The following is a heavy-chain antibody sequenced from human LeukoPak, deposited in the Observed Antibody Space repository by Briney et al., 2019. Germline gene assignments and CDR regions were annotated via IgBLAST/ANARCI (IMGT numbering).Heavy chain of an antibody. D-gene: IGHD3-22*01. CDR1: GFTFSTYN. CDR2: IRYDGSNK. V-gene: IGHV3-30*02. Sequence: QPGGSLRLSCVASGFTFSTYNMNWVRQAPGKGLEWVAFIRYDGSNKYYADSVKGRFTISRDNSKNTLYLQMNSLRAEDTAVYYCAKGDSSGYYGGYWGQGTLVTVSS. CDR3: AKGDSSGYYGGY. J-gene: IGHJ4*02.